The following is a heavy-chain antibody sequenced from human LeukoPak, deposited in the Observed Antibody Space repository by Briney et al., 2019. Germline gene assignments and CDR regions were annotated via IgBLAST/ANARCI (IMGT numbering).Heavy chain of an antibody. D-gene: IGHD6-13*01. CDR1: GFTFTSSA. V-gene: IGHV1-58*01. Sequence: SVKVSCKASGFTFTSSAVQWERQARGQRLEWIGWIVVGSGNTNYAQKFQERVTITRDMSTSTAYMELSSLRSEDTAVYYCAADLAAAGTYDYWGQGTLVTVSS. CDR2: IVVGSGNT. CDR3: AADLAAAGTYDY. J-gene: IGHJ4*02.